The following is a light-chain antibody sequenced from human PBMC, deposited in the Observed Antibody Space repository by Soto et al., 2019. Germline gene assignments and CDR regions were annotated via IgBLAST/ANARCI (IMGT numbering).Light chain of an antibody. CDR3: QQRSNWPPT. V-gene: IGKV3-11*01. Sequence: EIMLTQSPDTLSLSPGNRATLSCRASQSVSTYLACYQQNPGQPPSLLIYDASNRATGIPARFSGSGSGTDFTLTISSLEPEDFAVYYCQQRSNWPPTFGQGNKVEIK. CDR1: QSVSTY. CDR2: DAS. J-gene: IGKJ1*01.